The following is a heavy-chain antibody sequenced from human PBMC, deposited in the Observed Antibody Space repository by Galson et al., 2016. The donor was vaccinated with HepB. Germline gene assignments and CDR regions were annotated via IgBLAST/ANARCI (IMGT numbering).Heavy chain of an antibody. V-gene: IGHV3-23*01. J-gene: IGHJ1*01. CDR2: ITANGITT. Sequence: SLRLSCAASGFTFSKFVMTWVRQAPGKGLAWVSSITANGITTYYADSVEGRFTISRDNSKNTLYLQMSTLSAEDTAVYYCAKTRATSDSRLLDHWGHGSLVTVSS. CDR3: AKTRATSDSRLLDH. D-gene: IGHD3-9*01. CDR1: GFTFSKFV.